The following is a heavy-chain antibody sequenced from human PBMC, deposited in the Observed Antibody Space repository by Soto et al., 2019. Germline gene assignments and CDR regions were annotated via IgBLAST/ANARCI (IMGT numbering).Heavy chain of an antibody. D-gene: IGHD4-17*01. CDR3: ARRSVTSHMWYYYYYMDV. J-gene: IGHJ6*03. V-gene: IGHV4-34*01. Sequence: SETLSLTCAVYGGSFSGYYWSWIRQPPGKGLEWIGEINHSGSTNYNPSLKSRVTISVDTSKNQFSLKLSSVTAADTAVYYCARRSVTSHMWYYYYYMDVWGKGTTVTVSS. CDR1: GGSFSGYY. CDR2: INHSGST.